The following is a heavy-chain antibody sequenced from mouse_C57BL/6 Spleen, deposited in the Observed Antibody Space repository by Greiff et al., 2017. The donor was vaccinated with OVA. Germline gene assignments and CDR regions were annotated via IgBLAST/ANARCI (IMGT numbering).Heavy chain of an antibody. Sequence: EVKLVESGPVLVKPGASVKMSCKASGYTFTDYYMNWVKQSHGKSLEWIGVINPYNGGTSYNQKFKGKATLTVDKSSSTAYMELNSLTSEDSAVYYCASGGNYADYWGQGTTLTVSS. CDR1: GYTFTDYY. V-gene: IGHV1-19*01. J-gene: IGHJ2*01. CDR2: INPYNGGT. CDR3: ASGGNYADY.